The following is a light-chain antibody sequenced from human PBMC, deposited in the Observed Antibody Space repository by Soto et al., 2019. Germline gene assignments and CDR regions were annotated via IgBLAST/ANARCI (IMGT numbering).Light chain of an antibody. CDR2: AAF. CDR3: QQSYSTPWT. V-gene: IGKV1-39*01. J-gene: IGKJ1*01. CDR1: QSISSY. Sequence: DIQMTQSPSSLSASVGDRVTITCRASQSISSYLNWYQQKPGKAPKLLISAAFSLQSGVPSRFSGSGSGTDFPLTIGSLQPDDSAAYYCQQSYSTPWTFGQGTKVEIK.